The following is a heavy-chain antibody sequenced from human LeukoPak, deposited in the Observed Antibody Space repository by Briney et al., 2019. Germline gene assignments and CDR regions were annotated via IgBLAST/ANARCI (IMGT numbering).Heavy chain of an antibody. CDR1: GFTLSTFD. D-gene: IGHD2-2*01. V-gene: IGHV3-21*06. J-gene: IGHJ5*02. Sequence: PGGSLRLSCAASGFTLSTFDMNWVRQAPGKGREWVSSISTSSRYIYYRDSVKGRFTISRDDAKNSLYLQMNSLTVEDTAVYYCARADCSGSTCYLRHSWFDPWGQGTLVTVSS. CDR3: ARADCSGSTCYLRHSWFDP. CDR2: ISTSSRYI.